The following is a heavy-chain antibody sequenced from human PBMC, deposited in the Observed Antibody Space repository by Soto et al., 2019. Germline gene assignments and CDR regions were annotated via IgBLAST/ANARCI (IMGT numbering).Heavy chain of an antibody. V-gene: IGHV4-30-2*01. Sequence: SETLSLTCTVFGASIRYGGFSGSWIRQPPGKGLEWIGYINHFESTYFHPSFKSRLSMSIDRSRNMFSLNLSSVTAADMAVYYCVRGGGYDAFDHWGQGVPVTVSS. CDR1: GASIRYGGFS. CDR3: VRGGGYDAFDH. J-gene: IGHJ4*02. D-gene: IGHD5-12*01. CDR2: INHFEST.